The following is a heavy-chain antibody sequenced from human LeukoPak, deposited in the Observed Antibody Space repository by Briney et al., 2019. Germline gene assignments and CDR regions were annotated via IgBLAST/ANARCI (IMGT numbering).Heavy chain of an antibody. CDR3: ARAHGYYYYMDV. J-gene: IGHJ6*03. CDR1: GYRFSRYV. CDR2: ISVFNSDT. V-gene: IGHV1-18*01. Sequence: VASVKVSCKASGYRFSRYVISWVRQAPGQGLEWMGWISVFNSDTKYPQELKGRVSVTADTSTDTAYLELRSLKSDDTGVYYCARAHGYYYYMDVWGKGTTVTVSS.